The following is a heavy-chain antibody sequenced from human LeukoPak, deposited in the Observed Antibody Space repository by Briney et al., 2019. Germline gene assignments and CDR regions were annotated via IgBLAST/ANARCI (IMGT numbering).Heavy chain of an antibody. CDR1: GFSFTTDSYC. CDR3: ARDHFGSLDS. Sequence: SETLSLTCTVSGFSFTTDSYCWGWIRQPPGKGLEWIGYDYCGGNTNYDPSLKRRVTISVDTSKNQFSLTLTSVTAADTAVYFCARDHFGSLDSWGQGILVTVSS. V-gene: IGHV4-61*01. J-gene: IGHJ4*02. CDR2: DYCGGNT. D-gene: IGHD3-10*01.